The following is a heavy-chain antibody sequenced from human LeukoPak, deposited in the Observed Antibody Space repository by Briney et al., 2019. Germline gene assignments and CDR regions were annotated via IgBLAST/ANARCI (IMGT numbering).Heavy chain of an antibody. J-gene: IGHJ4*02. CDR2: ISSSGSTI. CDR3: ARVSSSGWNY. CDR1: GFTFSSYE. V-gene: IGHV3-48*03. D-gene: IGHD6-19*01. Sequence: PGGSLRLSCAASGFTFSSYEMNWVRQAPGKGLEWVSYISSSGSTIYYADSVKGRFTISRDNAKNSLYLQMNSLRAEDTAVYYCARVSSSGWNYWGQGTLVTVSS.